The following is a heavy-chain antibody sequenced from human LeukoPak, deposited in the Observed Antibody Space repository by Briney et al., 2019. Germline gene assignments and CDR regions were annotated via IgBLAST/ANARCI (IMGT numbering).Heavy chain of an antibody. D-gene: IGHD4-17*01. Sequence: SETLSLTCTVSGGSISSGDYYWSWIRQPPGKGLEWIGYIYYSGSTYYNPSLKSRVTISVDTSKNQFSLKLSSVTAADTAVYYCAREFGDGDYVYWGQGTLVTVSS. J-gene: IGHJ4*02. CDR1: GGSISSGDYY. V-gene: IGHV4-30-4*01. CDR3: AREFGDGDYVY. CDR2: IYYSGST.